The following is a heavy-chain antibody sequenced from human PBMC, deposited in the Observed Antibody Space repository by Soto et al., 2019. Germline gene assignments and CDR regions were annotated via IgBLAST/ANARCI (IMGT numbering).Heavy chain of an antibody. CDR2: MYPDDSDI. CDR1: GYSFSFYW. V-gene: IGHV5-51*01. D-gene: IGHD3-22*01. J-gene: IGHJ3*02. Sequence: XESLKISCKASGYSFSFYWIGWVRQMPGKGLEGMAIMYPDDSDIRYSPSFEAHVTISADKSTSTAFLQWSSPKASDTAMYYCATAYVYDFENSNYYRDAFDIWGQGTLVTVSS. CDR3: ATAYVYDFENSNYYRDAFDI.